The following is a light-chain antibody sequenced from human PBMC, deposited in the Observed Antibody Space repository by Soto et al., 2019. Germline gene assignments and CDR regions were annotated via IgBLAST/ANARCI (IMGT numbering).Light chain of an antibody. Sequence: DIQMTQSPSTLSASVGDRVSITCRASQSIDTWLAWYQQKPGKAPTVLIYKASTLQSGVPSRFSGSGSGTEFTLTISGLQPDDFATDYCQQYSTFYTFGQGTKLEGK. V-gene: IGKV1-5*03. CDR3: QQYSTFYT. CDR2: KAS. J-gene: IGKJ2*01. CDR1: QSIDTW.